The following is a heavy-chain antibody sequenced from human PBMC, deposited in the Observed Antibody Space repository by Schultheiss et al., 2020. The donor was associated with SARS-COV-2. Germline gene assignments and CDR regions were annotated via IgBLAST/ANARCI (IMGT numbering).Heavy chain of an antibody. CDR3: ARHVNTWNDRGYYYYGMDV. J-gene: IGHJ6*02. D-gene: IGHD1-1*01. CDR2: IYYSGST. CDR1: GGSFSDFY. V-gene: IGHV4-34*01. Sequence: SETLSLTCAVYGGSFSDFYWSWIRQPPGKGLQWIGSIYYSGSTYYNPSLKSRVTISVDTSKNQFSLKVSSVTAADTAVYYCARHVNTWNDRGYYYYGMDVWGQGTTVTVSS.